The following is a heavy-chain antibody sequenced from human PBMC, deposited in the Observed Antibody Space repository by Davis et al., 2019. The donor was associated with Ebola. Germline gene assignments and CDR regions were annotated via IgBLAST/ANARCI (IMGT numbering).Heavy chain of an antibody. J-gene: IGHJ4*02. CDR1: GYDFNKYG. Sequence: ASVKVSCKASGYDFNKYGITWVRQAPGQGLEWMGGITIHNGNANSAQKFQGRVTITSDTSKSTVYMELRSLRSDDTAVYYCARGNSTARFKDFWGQGTLVTVSS. CDR3: ARGNSTARFKDF. CDR2: ITIHNGNA. V-gene: IGHV1-18*01. D-gene: IGHD2-21*02.